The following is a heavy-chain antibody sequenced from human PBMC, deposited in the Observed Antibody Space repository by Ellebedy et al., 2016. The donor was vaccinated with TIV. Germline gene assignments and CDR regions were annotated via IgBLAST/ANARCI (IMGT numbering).Heavy chain of an antibody. Sequence: GESLKISXAASGFTFSSFAMSWVRQAPGKGLEWVSAISGSGGTTYYADSVKGRFTISRDNSKNTLYLQMNSLRAEDTALYYCARARARPGAFDIWGQGTVLTVSS. CDR2: ISGSGGTT. D-gene: IGHD6-6*01. CDR1: GFTFSSFA. J-gene: IGHJ3*02. CDR3: ARARARPGAFDI. V-gene: IGHV3-23*01.